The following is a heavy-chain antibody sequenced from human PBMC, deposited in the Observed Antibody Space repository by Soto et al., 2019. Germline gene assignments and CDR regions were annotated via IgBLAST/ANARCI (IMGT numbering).Heavy chain of an antibody. Sequence: GGSLRLSCAASGFTFSSYGMHWVRQAPGKGLEWVAVISYDGSNKYYADSVKGRFTISRDNSKNTLYLQMNSLRAEDTAVYYCAKAPQYYYDSSGYYYWGQGTLVTVSS. CDR1: GFTFSSYG. CDR3: AKAPQYYYDSSGYYY. J-gene: IGHJ4*02. CDR2: ISYDGSNK. V-gene: IGHV3-30*18. D-gene: IGHD3-22*01.